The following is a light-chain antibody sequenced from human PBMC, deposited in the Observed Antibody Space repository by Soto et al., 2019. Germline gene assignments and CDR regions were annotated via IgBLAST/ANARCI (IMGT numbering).Light chain of an antibody. CDR2: GAS. Sequence: ETVMTQSPATLSVSPGERATLSCRASQSVRTKLAWYQQKPGQAPRLLIYGASSRATGIPDRFSGSGSGTDFTLIINRLEPEDVAIYYCQQYGGSPRITFGQGTRLEIK. V-gene: IGKV3-20*01. J-gene: IGKJ5*01. CDR1: QSVRTK. CDR3: QQYGGSPRIT.